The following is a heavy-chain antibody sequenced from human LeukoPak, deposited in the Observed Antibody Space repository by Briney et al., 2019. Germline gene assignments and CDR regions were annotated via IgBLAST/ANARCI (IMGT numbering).Heavy chain of an antibody. D-gene: IGHD3-3*01. CDR1: GFTFSGYG. Sequence: GGSLRLSCAASGFTFSGYGIHWVRQAPGKGLEWMAVTWYDGSNQYYADSVKGRFTISRDNSKNTLYLQMNNLRAEDTAVYYCAKTEGHYDFWSGYYNNWFDPWGQGTLVTVSS. V-gene: IGHV3-33*06. CDR2: TWYDGSNQ. J-gene: IGHJ5*02. CDR3: AKTEGHYDFWSGYYNNWFDP.